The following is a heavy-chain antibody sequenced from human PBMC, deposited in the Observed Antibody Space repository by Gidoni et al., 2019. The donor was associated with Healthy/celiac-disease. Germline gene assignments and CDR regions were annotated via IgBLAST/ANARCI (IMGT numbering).Heavy chain of an antibody. CDR3: AKDFDRYSGPERKFDP. J-gene: IGHJ5*02. CDR2: SSGRGGST. Sequence: EVPLLESGGGLVQPGGSLRLSCAASGFTFSSYAMRWVRQAPGKGLEWVSASSGRGGSTYYADSVNGRFTTSRDNSKNTLYLKRNSLRAEDTAVYYWAKDFDRYSGPERKFDPGGQGTLVTVSS. V-gene: IGHV3-23*01. D-gene: IGHD5-12*01. CDR1: GFTFSSYA.